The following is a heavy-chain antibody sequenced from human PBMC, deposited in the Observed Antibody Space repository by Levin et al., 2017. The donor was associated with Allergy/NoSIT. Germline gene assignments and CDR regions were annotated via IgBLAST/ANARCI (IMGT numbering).Heavy chain of an antibody. CDR1: GFTFSSYD. J-gene: IGHJ4*02. CDR2: IGTAGDT. D-gene: IGHD6-13*01. CDR3: ARGLRYSSSPIFDY. Sequence: PGGSLRLSCAASGFTFSSYDMHWVRQATGKGLEWVSAIGTAGDTYYPGSVKGRFTISRENAKNSLYLQMNSLRAGDTAVYYCARGLRYSSSPIFDYWGQGTLVTVSS. V-gene: IGHV3-13*04.